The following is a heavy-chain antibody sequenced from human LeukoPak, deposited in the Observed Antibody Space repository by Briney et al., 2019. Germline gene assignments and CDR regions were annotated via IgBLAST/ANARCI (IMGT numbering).Heavy chain of an antibody. J-gene: IGHJ4*02. D-gene: IGHD6-19*01. CDR3: SRDPSNTSGWYAWADY. CDR1: GFTFTRYG. Sequence: ASVKVSCKASGFTFTRYGFNWVRQAPGQGLEWMGWISAYNDDTKYAQKFQDRLTMTTDTSTTTAYMELRSLRSDDTAVYYCSRDPSNTSGWYAWADYWGQGTLVTVSS. V-gene: IGHV1-18*01. CDR2: ISAYNDDT.